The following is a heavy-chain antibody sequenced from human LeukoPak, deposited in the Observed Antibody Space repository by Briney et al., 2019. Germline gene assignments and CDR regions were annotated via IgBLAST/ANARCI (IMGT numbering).Heavy chain of an antibody. CDR3: ARAVLSYCSGGSCPYFDY. CDR2: IHYSGST. CDR1: GGSISSYY. Sequence: SETLSLTCSVSGGSISSYYWIWIRQPPGKGLEWIGYIHYSGSTNYNPSLKSRLSLSVDTSKNQISLRLSSATAAGTAVYYCARAVLSYCSGGSCPYFDYWGQGTLVTVSS. V-gene: IGHV4-59*01. D-gene: IGHD2-15*01. J-gene: IGHJ4*02.